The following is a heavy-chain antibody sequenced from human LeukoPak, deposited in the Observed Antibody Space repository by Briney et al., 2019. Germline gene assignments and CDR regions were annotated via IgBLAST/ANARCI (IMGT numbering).Heavy chain of an antibody. V-gene: IGHV3-23*01. J-gene: IGHJ6*03. CDR2: ISGSGGST. CDR3: ARESNYVSYYYYYMDV. D-gene: IGHD4-11*01. Sequence: GGSLRLSCAASGFTFSNAWMSWVRQAPGKGLEWVSAISGSGGSTYYADSVKGRFTISRDNSKNTLYLQMNSLRAEDTAVYYCARESNYVSYYYYYMDVWGKGTTVTVSS. CDR1: GFTFSNAW.